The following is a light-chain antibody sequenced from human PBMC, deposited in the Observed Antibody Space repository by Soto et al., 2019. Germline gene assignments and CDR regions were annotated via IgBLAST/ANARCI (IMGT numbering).Light chain of an antibody. Sequence: EIVLTQSPGTLSLSPGERATLSCRASQSVMNTYLAWYQQKPGQAPRLLIYGASGRATGVPDRFSGSGSGTDFTLTISRLEPEEFAVYYCQHYGMPQRTFGQGTKVEIK. J-gene: IGKJ1*01. CDR1: QSVMNTY. V-gene: IGKV3-20*01. CDR2: GAS. CDR3: QHYGMPQRT.